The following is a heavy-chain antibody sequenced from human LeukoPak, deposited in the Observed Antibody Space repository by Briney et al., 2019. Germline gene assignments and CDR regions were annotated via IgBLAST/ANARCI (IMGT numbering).Heavy chain of an antibody. CDR2: IYYSGST. CDR3: ARPLGYSSGWSNPFDY. D-gene: IGHD6-19*01. Sequence: PSETLSLTCTVSGGSISSSSYYWGWIRQPPGKGLEWIGSIYYSGSTYYNPSLKSRVTISVDTSKNQFSLKLSSVTAADTAVYYCARPLGYSSGWSNPFDYWGQGTLVTVSS. V-gene: IGHV4-39*01. J-gene: IGHJ4*02. CDR1: GGSISSSSYY.